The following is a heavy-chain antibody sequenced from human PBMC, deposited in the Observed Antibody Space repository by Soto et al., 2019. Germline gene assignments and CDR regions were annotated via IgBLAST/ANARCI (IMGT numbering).Heavy chain of an antibody. CDR1: GFTFSSYA. J-gene: IGHJ4*02. D-gene: IGHD6-13*01. CDR3: ARGARSSWYDIFY. V-gene: IGHV3-30-3*01. CDR2: ISYDGSNK. Sequence: PGGSLRLSCAASGFTFSSYAMHWVRQAPGKGLEWVAVISYDGSNKYYADSVKGRFTISRDNSKNTLYLQMNSLRAEDTAVYYCARGARSSWYDIFYWGQGTLVPVSS.